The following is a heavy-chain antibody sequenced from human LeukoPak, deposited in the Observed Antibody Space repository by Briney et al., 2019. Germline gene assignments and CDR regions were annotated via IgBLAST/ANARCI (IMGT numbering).Heavy chain of an antibody. CDR1: GGSISTSGHY. CDR3: TRDRGQWLVDY. D-gene: IGHD6-19*01. V-gene: IGHV4-39*07. Sequence: SETLSLTCTVSGGSISTSGHYWGWIRQPPGKGLEYFASIDSSGNAYYNPSLQSRVTISADTSKNQFSLKLTSVTAADTAVYYCTRDRGQWLVDYWGQGTLVTVSS. J-gene: IGHJ4*02. CDR2: IDSSGNA.